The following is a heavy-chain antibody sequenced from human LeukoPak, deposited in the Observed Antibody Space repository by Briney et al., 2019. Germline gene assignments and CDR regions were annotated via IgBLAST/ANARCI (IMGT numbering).Heavy chain of an antibody. V-gene: IGHV1-2*02. CDR3: ARDFHSSVVTTTSRIAGKD. Sequence: ASVKVSCKASGYTFTSYDINWVRQAPGQGLEWMGWINPNTGGTNYAQKFQGRVTVTRDTSISTAYMELSRLRSDDTAVYYCARDFHSSVVTTTSRIAGKDWGQGTLVTVSS. J-gene: IGHJ4*02. D-gene: IGHD2-21*02. CDR2: INPNTGGT. CDR1: GYTFTSYD.